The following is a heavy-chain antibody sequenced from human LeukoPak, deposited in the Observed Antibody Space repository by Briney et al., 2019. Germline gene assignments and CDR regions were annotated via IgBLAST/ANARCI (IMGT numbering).Heavy chain of an antibody. CDR1: GGSFSGYY. V-gene: IGHV4-34*01. Sequence: SETLSLTCAVYGGSFSGYYWSWIRQPPGKGLEWIGEINHSGSTNYNPSLKSRVTISVDTSKNQFSLKLSSVTAAGTAVYYCARGGRTKIIDYWGRGTLVTVSS. J-gene: IGHJ4*02. CDR2: INHSGST. CDR3: ARGGRTKIIDY.